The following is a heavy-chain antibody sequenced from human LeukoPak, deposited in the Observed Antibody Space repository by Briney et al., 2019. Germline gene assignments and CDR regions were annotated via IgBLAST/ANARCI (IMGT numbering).Heavy chain of an antibody. D-gene: IGHD6-13*01. CDR2: IYYSGST. J-gene: IGHJ4*02. Sequence: SETLSLTCTVSGGSISSYYWSWIRQPPGKGLEWIGYIYYSGSTNYNPSPKSRVTISVDTSKNQFSLKLSSVTAADTAVYYCARGFSEAAAGTEPPDYWGQGTLVTVSS. V-gene: IGHV4-59*08. CDR3: ARGFSEAAAGTEPPDY. CDR1: GGSISSYY.